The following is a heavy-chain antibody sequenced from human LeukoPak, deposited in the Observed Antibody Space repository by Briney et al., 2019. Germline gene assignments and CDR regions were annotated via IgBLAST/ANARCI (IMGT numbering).Heavy chain of an antibody. CDR2: ISRNSRHV. CDR3: VRDMSTATTCYLQH. Sequence: GGSLRLCCRASGFTFSAYSMNWVRQAPGKGLEWVSSISRNSRHVYYADSMKGRFSISREDADNSVFLQMNGLTAEDTALYYCVRDMSTATTCYLQHWGQGTLVTVSS. D-gene: IGHD4-17*01. J-gene: IGHJ1*01. V-gene: IGHV3-21*06. CDR1: GFTFSAYS.